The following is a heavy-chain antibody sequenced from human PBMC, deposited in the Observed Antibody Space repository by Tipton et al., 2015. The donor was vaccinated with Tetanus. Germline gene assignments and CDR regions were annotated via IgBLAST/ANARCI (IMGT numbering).Heavy chain of an antibody. CDR1: GFTFSGFA. J-gene: IGHJ3*02. V-gene: IGHV3-23*01. Sequence: SLRLSCVASGFTFSGFAMSWIRQAPGKGLEWVAAISGSGGGKFYADSVKGRFSISRDNSKYTRYLQMTSLRAVDTAVYFCAKDMSRETTVSPLLEPFGIRGQGTLVSVPA. D-gene: IGHD4-17*01. CDR2: ISGSGGGK. CDR3: AKDMSRETTVSPLLEPFGI.